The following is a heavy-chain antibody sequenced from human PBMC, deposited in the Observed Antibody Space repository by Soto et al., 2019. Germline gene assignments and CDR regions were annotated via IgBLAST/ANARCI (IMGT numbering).Heavy chain of an antibody. CDR1: WDSCTSCW. Sequence: PXESLNTWCKGFWDSCTSCWIRWVLHIPGKGLKWMEIIYPGDSDTKYSPSFHGQVTISADKAISTAYLQWSSLKASDTAMYYCARANSSGWSGDPFDYWGQGTLVTVSS. V-gene: IGHV5-51*01. J-gene: IGHJ4*02. D-gene: IGHD6-19*01. CDR3: ARANSSGWSGDPFDY. CDR2: IYPGDSDT.